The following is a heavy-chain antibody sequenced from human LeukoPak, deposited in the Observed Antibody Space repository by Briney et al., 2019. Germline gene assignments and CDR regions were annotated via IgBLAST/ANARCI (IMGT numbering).Heavy chain of an antibody. CDR2: ISRDSSYT. CDR3: ARDDYGDYGMDV. D-gene: IGHD4-17*01. V-gene: IGHV3-11*05. Sequence: PGESLRLSCAASGFTFSDYYMSWVRQAPGKGLEYVSYISRDSSYTNYADSVKGRFTISRDNAKNSLYMQMNSLRAEDTAVYYCARDDYGDYGMDVWGQGTTVTVSS. J-gene: IGHJ6*02. CDR1: GFTFSDYY.